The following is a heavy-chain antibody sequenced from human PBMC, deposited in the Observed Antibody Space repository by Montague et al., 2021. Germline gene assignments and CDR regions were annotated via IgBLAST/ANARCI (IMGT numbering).Heavy chain of an antibody. Sequence: SETLSLTCTVSGGSISSTSCYWGWIRQPPGTGLEWIGSIYYSGSTYYNPSLKSRVTISADTSKNQFSLRLRSVTAADTAVYYCARRMGFVVVTEHDAFDIWGQGTMVTVSS. CDR1: GGSISSTSCY. D-gene: IGHD2-21*02. J-gene: IGHJ3*02. CDR3: ARRMGFVVVTEHDAFDI. CDR2: IYYSGST. V-gene: IGHV4-39*01.